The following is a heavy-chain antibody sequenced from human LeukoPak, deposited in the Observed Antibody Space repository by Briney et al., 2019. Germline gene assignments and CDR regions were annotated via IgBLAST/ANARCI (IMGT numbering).Heavy chain of an antibody. Sequence: SGGSLRLSCAASGFTFSDYYMSWIRQAPGKGLEWVSYISSSGSTIYYADSVKGRFTISRDNAKNSLYLQMNSLRAEDTAVYYCARDKSYYDSSGYYFDYWGQGTLVTVSS. J-gene: IGHJ4*02. CDR1: GFTFSDYY. V-gene: IGHV3-11*01. D-gene: IGHD3-22*01. CDR2: ISSSGSTI. CDR3: ARDKSYYDSSGYYFDY.